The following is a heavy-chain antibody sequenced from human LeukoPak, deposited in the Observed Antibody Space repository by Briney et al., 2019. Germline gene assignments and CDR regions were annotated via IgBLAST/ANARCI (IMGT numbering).Heavy chain of an antibody. J-gene: IGHJ4*02. CDR2: IRYDGSNK. V-gene: IGHV3-30*02. D-gene: IGHD3-22*01. CDR3: AKGTYYYDSSGYYPADY. Sequence: GGSLRLSCAASGFTFSSYGMHWVRQAPGKGLEWVAFIRYDGSNKYYADSVKGRFTISRDNSKNTLYLQMNSLRAEDTAVYYCAKGTYYYDSSGYYPADYWGQGTLVTVSS. CDR1: GFTFSSYG.